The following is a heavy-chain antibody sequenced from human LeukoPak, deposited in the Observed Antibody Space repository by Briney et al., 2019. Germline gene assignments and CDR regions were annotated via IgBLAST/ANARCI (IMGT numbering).Heavy chain of an antibody. Sequence: GRSLRLSCAASGFTFSSYAMHWVRQAPGKGLEWVAVISYDGSNKYYADSVKGRFTISRDNSKNTLYLQMNSLRAEDTAVYYCARDMDSSGPFDYWGQGTLVTVSS. V-gene: IGHV3-30-3*01. CDR3: ARDMDSSGPFDY. CDR1: GFTFSSYA. CDR2: ISYDGSNK. D-gene: IGHD3-22*01. J-gene: IGHJ4*02.